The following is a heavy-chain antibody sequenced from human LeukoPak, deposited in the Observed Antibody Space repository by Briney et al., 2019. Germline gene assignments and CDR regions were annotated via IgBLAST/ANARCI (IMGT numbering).Heavy chain of an antibody. CDR2: IYSSVST. CDR3: AYSGSYGHLGY. D-gene: IGHD1-26*01. CDR1: GGSISSNAYY. J-gene: IGHJ4*02. V-gene: IGHV4-39*01. Sequence: TSETLSLTCTVSGGSISSNAYYWAWIRQPPGKGLEWIGSIYSSVSTYYNPSLKSRVTISVDTSKHQFSLRLSSVTAADTALYYCAYSGSYGHLGYWGQGIPVTVAS.